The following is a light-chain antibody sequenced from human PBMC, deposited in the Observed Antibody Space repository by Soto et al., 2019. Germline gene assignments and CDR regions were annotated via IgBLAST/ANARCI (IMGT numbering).Light chain of an antibody. CDR1: SSDVGRFDY. J-gene: IGLJ2*01. V-gene: IGLV2-11*02. Sequence: QSALTQPRSVSGSPGQSVTMSCTGTSSDVGRFDYVSWYQKYPGKAPKLIIFAVTKRPSGVPDRFSGSKSGNTASLTISGLQAEDEADYYCCSYAGTYTVFFGGGTKLTVL. CDR3: CSYAGTYTVF. CDR2: AVT.